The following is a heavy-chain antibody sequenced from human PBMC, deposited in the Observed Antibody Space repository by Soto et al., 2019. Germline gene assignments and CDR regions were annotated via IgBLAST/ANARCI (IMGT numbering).Heavy chain of an antibody. J-gene: IGHJ4*02. Sequence: GGSLRLSCAASGFTFSSHAMSWVRQAPGKGLEWVSTISGSGGGRYYADSVKGRFTVSRDNSKNTVYLQMNSLRAEDTAVYYCAKGPGVRNDFWSGFYPGFDYWGQGTLVTVSS. CDR3: AKGPGVRNDFWSGFYPGFDY. V-gene: IGHV3-23*01. CDR2: ISGSGGGR. D-gene: IGHD3-3*01. CDR1: GFTFSSHA.